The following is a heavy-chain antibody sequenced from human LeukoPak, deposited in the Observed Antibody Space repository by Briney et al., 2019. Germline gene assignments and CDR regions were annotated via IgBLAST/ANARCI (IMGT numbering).Heavy chain of an antibody. Sequence: GGSLTLSCAASGFSFSIYGMSWVRQPPGKGLEWVSAIDGSGGKTFYADSGKGRFTISRDNSKNTLYLQMNNLRGEDTALYYCAKDLGWGLDYWGQGALVTVSS. D-gene: IGHD3-16*01. V-gene: IGHV3-23*01. CDR2: IDGSGGKT. CDR1: GFSFSIYG. CDR3: AKDLGWGLDY. J-gene: IGHJ4*02.